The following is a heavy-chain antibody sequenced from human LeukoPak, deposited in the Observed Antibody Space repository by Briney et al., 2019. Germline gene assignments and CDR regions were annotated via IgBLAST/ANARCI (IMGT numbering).Heavy chain of an antibody. V-gene: IGHV3-23*01. CDR2: ISGSGGST. CDR3: AKGADQVAGWDY. J-gene: IGHJ4*02. D-gene: IGHD6-19*01. Sequence: PGGTLRLACAASGFTVSSDGMSCVRQAPGEGLEWVSAISGSGGSTYYADSVKGRFTISRDNSKNTLYLQMNSLRAEDTAVYYCAKGADQVAGWDYWGQGTLVTVSS. CDR1: GFTVSSDG.